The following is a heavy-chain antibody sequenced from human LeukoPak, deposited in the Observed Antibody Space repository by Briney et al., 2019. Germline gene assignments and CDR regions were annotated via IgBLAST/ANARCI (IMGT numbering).Heavy chain of an antibody. Sequence: GESLKISCKGSGYSFPSYWIGWVRQIPGKGLEWMAMIYPGDSDTRYSPSFQGQVTISADKSISSAYLQWSSLRASDTAIYYCALHSALGGEWQLPHYWGQGTLVTVSS. D-gene: IGHD3-16*01. CDR3: ALHSALGGEWQLPHY. CDR2: IYPGDSDT. CDR1: GYSFPSYW. V-gene: IGHV5-51*01. J-gene: IGHJ4*02.